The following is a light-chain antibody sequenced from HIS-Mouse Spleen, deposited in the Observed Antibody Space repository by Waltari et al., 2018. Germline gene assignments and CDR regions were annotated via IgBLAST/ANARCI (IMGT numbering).Light chain of an antibody. CDR2: AAS. CDR3: QQLNSYPPT. J-gene: IGKJ1*01. CDR1: QGISSY. V-gene: IGKV1-9*01. Sequence: DIQLTQSPSFLSASVGDRVTITCRASQGISSYLAWYQQKTGKAPKLLFYAASTLQSGVPSRFSGSGSGTEFTLTISSLQPEDFATYYCQQLNSYPPTFGQGTKVEIK.